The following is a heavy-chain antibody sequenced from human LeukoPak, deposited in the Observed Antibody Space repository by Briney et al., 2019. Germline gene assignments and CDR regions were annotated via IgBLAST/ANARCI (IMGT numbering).Heavy chain of an antibody. D-gene: IGHD2-2*01. CDR3: ARNVVVPALDAFDI. CDR1: GGSISSSSYY. J-gene: IGHJ3*02. V-gene: IGHV4-39*01. CDR2: IYYSGST. Sequence: ASETLSLTCTVSGGSISSSSYYWGWIRQPPGKGLEWIGSIYYSGSTYYNPSPKSRVTISVDTSKNQFSLKLSSVTAADTAVYYCARNVVVPALDAFDIWGQGTMVTVSS.